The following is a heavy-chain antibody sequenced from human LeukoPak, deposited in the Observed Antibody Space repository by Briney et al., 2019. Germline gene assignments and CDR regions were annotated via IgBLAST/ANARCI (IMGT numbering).Heavy chain of an antibody. D-gene: IGHD3-22*01. Sequence: SETLSLTCAVYGGSFSGYYWSWIRQPPGKGLEWIGEVNHSGGTNYNPSLKSRVTISVDTSKNQFSLKLSSVTAADTAVYYCASRSGYYYDSSGYYQDAFDIWGQGTMVTVSS. J-gene: IGHJ3*02. CDR2: VNHSGGT. CDR1: GGSFSGYY. V-gene: IGHV4-34*01. CDR3: ASRSGYYYDSSGYYQDAFDI.